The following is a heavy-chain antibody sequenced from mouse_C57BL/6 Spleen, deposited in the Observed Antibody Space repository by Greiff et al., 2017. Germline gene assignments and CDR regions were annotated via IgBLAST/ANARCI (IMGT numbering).Heavy chain of an antibody. J-gene: IGHJ2*01. V-gene: IGHV5-17*01. CDR1: GFTFSDYG. Sequence: VQLKESGGGLVKPGGSLKLSCAASGFTFSDYGMHWVRQAPEKGLEWVAYISSGSSTIYYADTVKGRFTISRDNAKNTLFLQMTSLRSEDTAMYYCARINYYGIFDYWGQGTTRTVSS. CDR3: ARINYYGIFDY. CDR2: ISSGSSTI. D-gene: IGHD1-1*01.